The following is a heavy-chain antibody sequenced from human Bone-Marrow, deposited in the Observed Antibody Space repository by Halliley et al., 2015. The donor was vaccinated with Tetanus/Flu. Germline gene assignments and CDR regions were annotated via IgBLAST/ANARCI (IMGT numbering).Heavy chain of an antibody. CDR3: TCGSGWDSDY. CDR2: IKQDGSGK. J-gene: IGHJ4*02. Sequence: KGLGWVANIKQDGSGKNYVDSVKGRFTISRDNAENSLFLQMNSLRIEDTAVYYCTCGSGWDSDYWGQGTLVTVSS. D-gene: IGHD6-19*01. V-gene: IGHV3-7*03.